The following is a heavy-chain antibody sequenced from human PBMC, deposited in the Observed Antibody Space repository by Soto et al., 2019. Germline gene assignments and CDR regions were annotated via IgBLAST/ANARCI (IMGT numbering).Heavy chain of an antibody. CDR2: IDPSDSYT. V-gene: IGHV5-10-1*01. Sequence: GESLKITCQGSGYSFTSHWITWVRQTPGKGLEWMGRIDPSDSYTNYSPSFQGRVTISADRSISTAFLQWSSLEASDTAIYYCARRLSGPKEEYNAYYFYGLDVWGQGTTVTVSS. CDR1: GYSFTSHW. CDR3: ARRLSGPKEEYNAYYFYGLDV. D-gene: IGHD1-1*01. J-gene: IGHJ6*02.